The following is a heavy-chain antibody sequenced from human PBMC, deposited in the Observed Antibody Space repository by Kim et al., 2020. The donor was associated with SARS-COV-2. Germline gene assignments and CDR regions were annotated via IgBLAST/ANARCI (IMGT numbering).Heavy chain of an antibody. D-gene: IGHD3-10*01. CDR3: ARGRITMVRGVTLDY. V-gene: IGHV6-1*01. Sequence: VSVKSRITINPDTSKNQFSLQLNSVTPEDTAVYYCARGRITMVRGVTLDYWGQGTLVTVSS. J-gene: IGHJ4*02.